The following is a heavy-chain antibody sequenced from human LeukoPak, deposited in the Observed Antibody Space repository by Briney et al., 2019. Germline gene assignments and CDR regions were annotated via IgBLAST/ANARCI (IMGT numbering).Heavy chain of an antibody. D-gene: IGHD3-10*01. CDR1: GYTFTSYD. CDR3: ARVRYYYGSGSPDY. Sequence: ASVKVSCKASGYTFTSYDINWVRQATGQGLEWMGWVNPNSGNTGYAQKFQGRVTMTRNTSISTAYMELSSLRSEDTAVYYCARVRYYYGSGSPDYWGQGTLVTVSS. CDR2: VNPNSGNT. V-gene: IGHV1-8*01. J-gene: IGHJ4*02.